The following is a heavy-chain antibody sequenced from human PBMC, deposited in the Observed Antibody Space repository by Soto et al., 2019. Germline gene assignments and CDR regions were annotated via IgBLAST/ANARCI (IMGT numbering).Heavy chain of an antibody. Sequence: SETLSPTCTVSGGSISGYYWSWIRQPPGKGLEWIGYIYYSGSTNYNPSLKSRVTISVDTSKNQFSLKLISVTAADTAVYYCASLLPHYYDSSGYLNWFWFDPWGQGTLVTVSS. CDR3: ASLLPHYYDSSGYLNWFWFDP. CDR2: IYYSGST. D-gene: IGHD3-22*01. J-gene: IGHJ5*02. CDR1: GGSISGYY. V-gene: IGHV4-59*01.